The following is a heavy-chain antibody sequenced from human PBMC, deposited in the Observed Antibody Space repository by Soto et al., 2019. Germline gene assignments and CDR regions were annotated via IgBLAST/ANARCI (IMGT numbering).Heavy chain of an antibody. CDR2: ISPRSGGT. J-gene: IGHJ5*02. Sequence: ASVKVSCKASGYRFIDYYIHWVRQAPGRGLEWMGWISPRSGGTNYAQKFLGRVTITSDTSNNTAYMELTSLRSDDTAVYYCTKQGGGPFPLDPWGQGTRVTVYS. CDR3: TKQGGGPFPLDP. D-gene: IGHD3-10*01. V-gene: IGHV1-2*02. CDR1: GYRFIDYY.